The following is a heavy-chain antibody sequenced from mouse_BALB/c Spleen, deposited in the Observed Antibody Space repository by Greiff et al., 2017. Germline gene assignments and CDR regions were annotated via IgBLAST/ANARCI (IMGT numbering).Heavy chain of an antibody. CDR1: GFTFSSFG. D-gene: IGHD2-12*01. V-gene: IGHV5-17*02. CDR3: ARDDVGGYYAMDY. CDR2: ISSGSSTI. J-gene: IGHJ4*01. Sequence: EVKLVESGGGLVQPGGSRKLSCAASGFTFSSFGMHWVRQAPEKGLEWVAYISSGSSTIYYADTVKGRFTISRDNPKNTLFLQMTSLRSEDTAMYYCARDDVGGYYAMDYWGQGTSVTVSS.